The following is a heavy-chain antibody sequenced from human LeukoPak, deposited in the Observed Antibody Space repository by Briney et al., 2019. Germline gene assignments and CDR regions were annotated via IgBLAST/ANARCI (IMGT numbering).Heavy chain of an antibody. D-gene: IGHD6-13*01. CDR3: ARESLLTYSSSWYGLLDY. J-gene: IGHJ4*02. Sequence: SETLSLTCTVSGDSISNYYWTWIRQPAGKGLEWIGRMYTSGATNYNPSLKSRVTISVDTSKNQFSLKLSSVTAADTAVYYCARESLLTYSSSWYGLLDYWGQGTLVTVSS. CDR1: GDSISNYY. V-gene: IGHV4-4*07. CDR2: MYTSGAT.